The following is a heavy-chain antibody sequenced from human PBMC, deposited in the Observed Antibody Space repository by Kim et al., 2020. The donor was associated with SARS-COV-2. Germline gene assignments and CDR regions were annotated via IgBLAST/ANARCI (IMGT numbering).Heavy chain of an antibody. CDR3: ARRAPYNWNMNAFDI. CDR2: IGSTI. V-gene: IGHV3-48*03. J-gene: IGHJ3*02. D-gene: IGHD1-20*01. CDR1: GFIFSKFE. Sequence: GGSLRHSCAASGFIFSKFEMNWVRQAPGKGLEWISYIGSTISYTDSVRGRFTISRDNAKNSLYLQMNSLRVEDTALYYCARRAPYNWNMNAFDIWGRGT.